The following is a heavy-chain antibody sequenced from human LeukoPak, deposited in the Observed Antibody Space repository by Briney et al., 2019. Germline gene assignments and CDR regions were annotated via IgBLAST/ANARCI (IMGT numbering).Heavy chain of an antibody. J-gene: IGHJ4*02. D-gene: IGHD3-9*01. Sequence: PGETLRLSCAASGFTFGSHGMNWVRQAPGKGLEWVSGITGSGGNRYYADSVKGRFTISRDNVKNSLYLQMNSLRAEDTAVYYCARGAYFDWIGIDYWGQGTLVTVSS. CDR2: ITGSGGNR. V-gene: IGHV3-21*01. CDR1: GFTFGSHG. CDR3: ARGAYFDWIGIDY.